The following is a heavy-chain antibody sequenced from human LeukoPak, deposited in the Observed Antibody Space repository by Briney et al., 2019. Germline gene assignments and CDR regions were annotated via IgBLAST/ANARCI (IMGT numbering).Heavy chain of an antibody. Sequence: GESLKISCKGSGYSFTSYWIGWVRQMPGKGLEWMGIIYPGDSDTRYSPSFQGQVTISVDKSISTAYLQWSSLEASDTAMYYCARPTQLVDEGLGYWGQGTLVTVSS. D-gene: IGHD6-6*01. CDR3: ARPTQLVDEGLGY. CDR2: IYPGDSDT. CDR1: GYSFTSYW. J-gene: IGHJ4*02. V-gene: IGHV5-51*01.